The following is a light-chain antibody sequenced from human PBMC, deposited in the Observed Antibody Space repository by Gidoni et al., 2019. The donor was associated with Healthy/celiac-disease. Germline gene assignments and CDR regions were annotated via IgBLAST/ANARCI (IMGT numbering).Light chain of an antibody. J-gene: IGKJ3*01. CDR3: QQSYSTLPST. V-gene: IGKV1-39*01. CDR2: AAS. CDR1: QSISSY. Sequence: DIQMTQSPSSLSASVGDRVTITCRASQSISSYLNWYQQKPGKAPKLLIYAASSLQSGVPSRFSGSGSGTDFTLTISSLQPEDFATYYCQQSYSTLPSTFXPXTKVDIK.